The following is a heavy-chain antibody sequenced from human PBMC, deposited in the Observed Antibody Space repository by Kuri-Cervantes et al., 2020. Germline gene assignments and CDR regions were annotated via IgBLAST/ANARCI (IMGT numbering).Heavy chain of an antibody. CDR3: ARSHRLDNGGNDYYGIDV. Sequence: SVKVSCKASGGTFSSYTISWVRQAPGQGLEWMGRIIPILGIANYAQKFQGRVTITADKSTSTAYMELSSLRSEDTAVYYCARSHRLDNGGNDYYGIDVWGLGTTVTVSS. J-gene: IGHJ6*02. V-gene: IGHV1-69*02. CDR2: IIPILGIA. CDR1: GGTFSSYT. D-gene: IGHD4-23*01.